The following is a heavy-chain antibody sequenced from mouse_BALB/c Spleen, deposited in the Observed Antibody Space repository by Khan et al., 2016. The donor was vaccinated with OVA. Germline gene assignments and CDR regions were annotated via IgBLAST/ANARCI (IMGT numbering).Heavy chain of an antibody. J-gene: IGHJ3*01. CDR2: ISTGDTT. CDR3: ARDYWFVY. CDR1: GFTFSNYA. Sequence: EVELVESGGGLVKPGGSLKVSCAASGFTFSNYAMSWVRQTPEQRLEWVASISTGDTTYYPDSVKGRFTISRDNARNLLYMQMSSLRSDDTAIDYCARDYWFVYCGQGTLVTVSA. V-gene: IGHV5-6-5*01.